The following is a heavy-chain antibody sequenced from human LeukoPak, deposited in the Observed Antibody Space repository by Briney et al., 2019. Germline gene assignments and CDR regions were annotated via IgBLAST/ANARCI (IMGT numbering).Heavy chain of an antibody. V-gene: IGHV3-9*01. Sequence: PGGSLRLSCAASGFTFDDYAMHWVRQVPGKGLEWVSGISWNSGNIDYGDSVKGRFTISRDNSKNTLYLQMNSLRAEDTAVYYCATQDQVPAAKDAFDIWGQGTMVTVSS. CDR2: ISWNSGNI. CDR3: ATQDQVPAAKDAFDI. J-gene: IGHJ3*02. D-gene: IGHD2-2*01. CDR1: GFTFDDYA.